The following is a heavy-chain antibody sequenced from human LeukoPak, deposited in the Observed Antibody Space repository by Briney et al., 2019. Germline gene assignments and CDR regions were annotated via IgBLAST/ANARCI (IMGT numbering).Heavy chain of an antibody. CDR3: ARDAPRGWFDP. J-gene: IGHJ5*02. CDR2: IYYSGST. CDR1: GGSISSYH. Sequence: SETLSLTCTVSGGSISSYHWSWIRQPPGKGLEWIGYIYYSGSTNYNPSLKSRVTISVDTSKNQVSTKLSSVTAADTAVYYCARDAPRGWFDPWGQGTLVTVSS. V-gene: IGHV4-59*01.